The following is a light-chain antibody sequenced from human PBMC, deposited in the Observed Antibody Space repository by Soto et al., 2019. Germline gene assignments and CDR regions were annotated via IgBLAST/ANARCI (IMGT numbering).Light chain of an antibody. CDR1: QSVSTN. CDR2: GAS. Sequence: EIVMTQSPATLSVSPGESATLSCRASQSVSTNLAWYQQKPGQAPRLLIYGASTRATGIPARFSGSGPGTEFTLTISSLQSEDFAVYYCQQCNNWPPWTFGQGTKVEIK. V-gene: IGKV3-15*01. J-gene: IGKJ1*01. CDR3: QQCNNWPPWT.